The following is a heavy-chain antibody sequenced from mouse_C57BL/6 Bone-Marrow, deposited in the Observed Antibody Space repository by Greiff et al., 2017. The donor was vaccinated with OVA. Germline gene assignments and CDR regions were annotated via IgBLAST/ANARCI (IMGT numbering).Heavy chain of an antibody. CDR1: GYTFTDYY. J-gene: IGHJ2*01. V-gene: IGHV1-76*01. CDR3: AREDSDY. Sequence: VKLMESGAELVRPGASVKLSCKASGYTFTDYYINWVKQRPGQGLEWIARIYPGSGNTYYNEKFKGKATLTAEKSSSTAYMQLSSLTSEDSAVYFCAREDSDYWGQGTTLTVSS. CDR2: IYPGSGNT.